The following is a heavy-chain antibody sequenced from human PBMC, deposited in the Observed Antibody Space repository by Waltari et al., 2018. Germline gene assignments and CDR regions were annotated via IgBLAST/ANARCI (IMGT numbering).Heavy chain of an antibody. CDR1: GDSISTSAYY. V-gene: IGHV4-39*01. J-gene: IGHJ5*02. CDR2: INYRGNT. D-gene: IGHD3-3*01. Sequence: QLLLQESGPGLVKPSETLSLICSVSGDSISTSAYYWGWIRQSPGGGGLEWIGNINYRGNTYYNPSLHGRVSMSAGPSKNQFSLELYSLTAADTAVYYCARAQGQSSGFWSGYYAGRWFGPWGLGTLVTVSS. CDR3: ARAQGQSSGFWSGYYAGRWFGP.